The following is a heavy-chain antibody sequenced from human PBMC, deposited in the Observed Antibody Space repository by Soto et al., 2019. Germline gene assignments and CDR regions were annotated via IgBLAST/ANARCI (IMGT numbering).Heavy chain of an antibody. V-gene: IGHV4-59*01. CDR1: GGSISSYY. CDR2: IYYSGST. J-gene: IGHJ3*02. Sequence: QVQLQESGPGLVKPSETLSLTCTVSGGSISSYYWSWIRQPPGKGLEWIGYIYYSGSTNYNPSLKCRVTIAVATSKNHFSLTRSSVTAADTAVYYCARYNWGAMGAFDIWGQGTMVTVSS. CDR3: ARYNWGAMGAFDI. D-gene: IGHD1-1*01.